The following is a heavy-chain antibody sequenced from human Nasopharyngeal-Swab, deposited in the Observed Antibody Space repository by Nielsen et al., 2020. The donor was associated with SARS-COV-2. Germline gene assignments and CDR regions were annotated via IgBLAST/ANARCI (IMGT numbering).Heavy chain of an antibody. J-gene: IGHJ4*02. V-gene: IGHV1-24*01. CDR2: FDPEDGET. Sequence: ASVKVSCKASGYTLTELSMHWVRQAPGKGLEWMGGFDPEDGETIYAQKFQGRVTMTEDTSTDTAYMELSSLRSEDTAVYYCATDLFTAMLGDYWGQGTLVTVSS. D-gene: IGHD5-18*01. CDR1: GYTLTELS. CDR3: ATDLFTAMLGDY.